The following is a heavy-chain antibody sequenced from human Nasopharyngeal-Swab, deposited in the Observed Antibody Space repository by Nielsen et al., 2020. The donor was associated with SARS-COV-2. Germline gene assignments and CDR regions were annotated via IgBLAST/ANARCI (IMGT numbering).Heavy chain of an antibody. V-gene: IGHV3-49*04. Sequence: GESLKISCTASGFTFGDYAMSWVRQAPGKGLEWVGFIRSKAYGGTTEYAASVKGRFTISRDDSKSIAYLQMNSLKTEDTAVYYCTRETRIAVAGTLLYHYYYYMDVWGKGTTVTVSS. D-gene: IGHD6-19*01. J-gene: IGHJ6*03. CDR2: IRSKAYGGTT. CDR3: TRETRIAVAGTLLYHYYYYMDV. CDR1: GFTFGDYA.